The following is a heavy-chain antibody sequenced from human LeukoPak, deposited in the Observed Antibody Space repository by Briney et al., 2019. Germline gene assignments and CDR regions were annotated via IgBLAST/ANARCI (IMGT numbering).Heavy chain of an antibody. CDR1: GGSISSGGYY. V-gene: IGHV4-31*03. J-gene: IGHJ3*02. CDR2: IYYSGST. D-gene: IGHD2-15*01. CDR3: ARVRYCSGGSCYSDGAFDI. Sequence: SQTLSLTCTVSGGSISSGGYYWSWIRQHPGKGLEWIGYIYYSGSTYYNPSLKSRVAISVDTSKNQFSLKLSSVTAADTAVYYCARVRYCSGGSCYSDGAFDIWGQGTMVTVSS.